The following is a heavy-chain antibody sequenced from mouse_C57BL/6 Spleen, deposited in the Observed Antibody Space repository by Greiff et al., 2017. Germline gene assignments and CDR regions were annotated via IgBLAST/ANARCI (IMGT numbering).Heavy chain of an antibody. D-gene: IGHD1-1*01. J-gene: IGHJ4*01. CDR1: GYTFTSYW. CDR3: ARRYYGSHYYAMDY. Sequence: QVQLQQPGAELVKPGASVKLSCKASGYTFTSYWMQWVKQRPGQGLEWIGEIDPSDSYTNYNQKFKGKATLTVDTSSSTAYMQRSSLTSEDSAVYYCARRYYGSHYYAMDYWGQGTSVTVSS. CDR2: IDPSDSYT. V-gene: IGHV1-50*01.